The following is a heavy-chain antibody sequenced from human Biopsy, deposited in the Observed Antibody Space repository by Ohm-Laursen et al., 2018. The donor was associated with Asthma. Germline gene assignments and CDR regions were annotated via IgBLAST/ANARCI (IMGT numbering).Heavy chain of an antibody. V-gene: IGHV4-39*01. D-gene: IGHD7-27*01. J-gene: IGHJ4*02. CDR3: ARHWNWGSFFDY. CDR1: GGSMSSSSYS. Sequence: GTLSLTCTVSGGSMSSSSYSWGWIRQPPGKGLEWIGSISYTGNTDIPSLRSRVTLSVDTSKNNFSLKLPSVTAADTAVSYCARHWNWGSFFDYWGQGMLVTVSS. CDR2: ISYTGNT.